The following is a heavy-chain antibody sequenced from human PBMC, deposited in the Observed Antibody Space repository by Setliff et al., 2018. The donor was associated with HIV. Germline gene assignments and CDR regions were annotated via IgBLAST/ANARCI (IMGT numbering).Heavy chain of an antibody. CDR1: GDSIDSPSFY. J-gene: IGHJ4*02. CDR3: ARDFISDSSGYYSSHFDC. CDR2: TYYRGTT. Sequence: PSETLSLTCTVSGDSIDSPSFYWGWIRQSPGKGLEWIASTYYRGTTYYNPSLKSRVTISVDTSKNQFSLKLSSVTAADTAVYYCARDFISDSSGYYSSHFDCWGQGTLVTVSS. V-gene: IGHV4-39*07. D-gene: IGHD3-22*01.